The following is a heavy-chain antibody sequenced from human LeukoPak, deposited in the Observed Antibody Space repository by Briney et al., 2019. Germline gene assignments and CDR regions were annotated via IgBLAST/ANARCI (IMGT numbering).Heavy chain of an antibody. V-gene: IGHV3-23*01. CDR2: IGGSGGST. D-gene: IGHD3-16*01. J-gene: IGHJ4*01. CDR1: GFTFSSYG. CDR3: AKDPRRVARLITFGGGRPYYFDY. Sequence: AGGSLRLSCAASGFTFSSYGMSWVRQAPGKGLEWVSAIGGSGGSTYYADSVKGRFTISRDNSKNTLYLQMNSLRAEDTAVYYCAKDPRRVARLITFGGGRPYYFDYWGQGTLVTVSS.